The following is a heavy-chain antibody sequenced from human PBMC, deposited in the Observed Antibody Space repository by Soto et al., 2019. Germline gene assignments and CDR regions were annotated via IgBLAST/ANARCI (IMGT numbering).Heavy chain of an antibody. CDR3: ARDKIGSITIFRVARYGMDV. CDR2: IYYSGST. V-gene: IGHV4-59*01. CDR1: GGSISSYY. Sequence: SETLSLTCTVSGGSISSYYWSWIRQPPGKGLEWIGHIYYSGSTNYNPSLKSRVTISVDTSKNQFSLKLSSVTAADTAVYYCARDKIGSITIFRVARYGMDVWGQGPT. J-gene: IGHJ6*02. D-gene: IGHD3-3*01.